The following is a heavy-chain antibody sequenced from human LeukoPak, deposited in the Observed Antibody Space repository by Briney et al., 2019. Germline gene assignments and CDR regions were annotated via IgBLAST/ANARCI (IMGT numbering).Heavy chain of an antibody. J-gene: IGHJ5*02. CDR2: IYYSGST. CDR1: GGSISSGGYY. V-gene: IGHV4-31*03. Sequence: PSETLSLTCTVSGGSISSGGYYWSWIRQHPGKGLEWIGYIYYSGSTYYNPSLKSRVTISVDTSKNQFSLKLSSVTAADTAVYYCARSAWRAYNWFDPWGQGTLVTVSS. CDR3: ARSAWRAYNWFDP. D-gene: IGHD1-26*01.